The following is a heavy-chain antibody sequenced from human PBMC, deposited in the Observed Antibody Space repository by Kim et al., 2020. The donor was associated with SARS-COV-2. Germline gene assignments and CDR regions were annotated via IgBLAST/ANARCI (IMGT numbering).Heavy chain of an antibody. CDR1: GFTFSNYA. CDR3: ANIAYCSTGGCYSRGY. J-gene: IGHJ4*02. D-gene: IGHD2-15*01. V-gene: IGHV3-23*01. CDR2: IMNSADST. Sequence: GGSLRLSCAASGFTFSNYAMTWVRQAPGKGLEWLSSIMNSADSTYYADSVKGRFTVSRDNSKNTLYLQMNSLRADDTAVYYCANIAYCSTGGCYSRGYWGQGTLLTVSS.